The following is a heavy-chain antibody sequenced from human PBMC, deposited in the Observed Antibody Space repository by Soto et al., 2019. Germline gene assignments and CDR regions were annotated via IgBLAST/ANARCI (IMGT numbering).Heavy chain of an antibody. CDR1: GYSFNSYW. CDR3: ARPAGLRQIRTAFVS. CDR2: IYPGDSDT. D-gene: IGHD4-17*01. V-gene: IGHV5-51*01. J-gene: IGHJ4*02. Sequence: GESLKISCKGSGYSFNSYWIGWVRQMPGKGLEWMGIIYPGDSDTRYSPSFQGQVTISADKSISTAYLQWNSLKASDTAMYYCARPAGLRQIRTAFVSWGLGTLVTVSS.